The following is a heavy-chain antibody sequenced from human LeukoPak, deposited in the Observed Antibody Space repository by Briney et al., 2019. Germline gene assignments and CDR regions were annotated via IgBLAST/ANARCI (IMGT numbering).Heavy chain of an antibody. J-gene: IGHJ4*02. Sequence: GGSLRLSCAASGFTFSSYAMHWVRQAPGKGLEWVAVISSDGSIKVYADSVKGRFTLSRDNSINTVDLQMNSLRAEDTAVYYCVKEYHSRGFGAYFDYWGQGTLVTASS. CDR3: VKEYHSRGFGAYFDY. D-gene: IGHD3-3*01. CDR2: ISSDGSIK. V-gene: IGHV3-30*04. CDR1: GFTFSSYA.